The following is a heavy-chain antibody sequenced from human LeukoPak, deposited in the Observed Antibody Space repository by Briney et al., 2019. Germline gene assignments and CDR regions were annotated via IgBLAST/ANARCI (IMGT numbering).Heavy chain of an antibody. J-gene: IGHJ4*02. Sequence: SGPTLVKPTQTLTLTCTFSGFSLSTSGEGVGWLRQPPGKALEWLALIYWDDDTRYSPSLKSRLTITKDTSKNQVVLTMTNMDPVDTGTYYCAHRSGGISGWDFYFDYWGQGTLITVSS. V-gene: IGHV2-5*02. CDR1: GFSLSTSGEG. CDR2: IYWDDDT. CDR3: AHRSGGISGWDFYFDY. D-gene: IGHD6-19*01.